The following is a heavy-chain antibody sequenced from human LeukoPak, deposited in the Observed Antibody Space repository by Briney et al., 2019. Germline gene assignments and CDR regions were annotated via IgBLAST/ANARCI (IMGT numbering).Heavy chain of an antibody. V-gene: IGHV3-33*01. Sequence: GGSLRLFCAASGFTFSSYGMHWVRQAPGKGLEWVAVIWYDGSNKYYADSVKGRFTISRDNSKNTLYLQMNSLRAEDTAVYYCARDHSLLVAVAGAFDYWGQGTLVTVSS. CDR1: GFTFSSYG. J-gene: IGHJ4*02. CDR3: ARDHSLLVAVAGAFDY. CDR2: IWYDGSNK. D-gene: IGHD6-19*01.